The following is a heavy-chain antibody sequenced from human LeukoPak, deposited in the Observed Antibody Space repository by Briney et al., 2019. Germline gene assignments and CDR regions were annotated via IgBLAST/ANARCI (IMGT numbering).Heavy chain of an antibody. CDR1: GGSISSSSYY. Sequence: SETLSLTCTVSGGSISSSSYYWGWIRQPPGKGLEWIGSIYYSGSTYYNPSLKSRVTISVDTSKNQFSLKLSSVTAADTAVYYCARRRGYCSSTSCYSNWFDPWGQGTLVTVSS. V-gene: IGHV4-39*01. J-gene: IGHJ5*02. D-gene: IGHD2-2*01. CDR2: IYYSGST. CDR3: ARRRGYCSSTSCYSNWFDP.